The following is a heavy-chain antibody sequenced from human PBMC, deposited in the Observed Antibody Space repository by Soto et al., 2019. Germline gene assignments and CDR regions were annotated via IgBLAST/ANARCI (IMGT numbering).Heavy chain of an antibody. J-gene: IGHJ4*02. CDR3: ARESRDDSSGYYRVY. V-gene: IGHV3-53*01. CDR2: IYSGGST. D-gene: IGHD3-22*01. CDR1: GFTVSSNY. Sequence: GGSLRLSCAAFGFTVSSNYMSWVRQAPGKGLEWVSVIYSGGSTYYADSVKGRFTISRDNSKNTLYLQMNSLRAEDTAVYYCARESRDDSSGYYRVYWGQGTLVTVSS.